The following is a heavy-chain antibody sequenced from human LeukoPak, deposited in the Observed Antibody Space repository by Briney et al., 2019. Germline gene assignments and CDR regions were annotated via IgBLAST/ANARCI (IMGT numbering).Heavy chain of an antibody. CDR3: ASLATVVTPGYFDY. CDR2: IYYSGST. J-gene: IGHJ4*02. Sequence: PSGTLSLTCTVSGGSISSYYWSWIRQPPGKGLEWIGYIYYSGSTNYNPSLKSRVTISVDTSKNQFSLKLSSVTAADTAVYYCASLATVVTPGYFDYWGQGTLVTVSS. V-gene: IGHV4-59*01. CDR1: GGSISSYY. D-gene: IGHD4-23*01.